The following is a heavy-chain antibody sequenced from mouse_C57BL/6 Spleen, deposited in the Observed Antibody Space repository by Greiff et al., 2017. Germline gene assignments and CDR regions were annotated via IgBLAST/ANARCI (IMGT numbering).Heavy chain of an antibody. CDR3: TLYYGYDGGNYAMDY. CDR1: GFNIKDYY. J-gene: IGHJ4*01. Sequence: DVKLQESGAELVRPGASVKLSCTASGFNIKDYYMHWVKQRPEQGLEWIGRIDPEDGDTEYAPKFQGKATMTADTSYNTAYLQLSSLTSEDTAVYYCTLYYGYDGGNYAMDYWGQGTSVTVSS. V-gene: IGHV14-1*01. D-gene: IGHD2-2*01. CDR2: IDPEDGDT.